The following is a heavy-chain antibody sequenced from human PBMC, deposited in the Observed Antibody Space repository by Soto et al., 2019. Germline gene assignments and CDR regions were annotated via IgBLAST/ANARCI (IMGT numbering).Heavy chain of an antibody. CDR2: ISGSGGST. V-gene: IGHV3-23*01. CDR3: ATKGGRGYSYGVDP. Sequence: GGSLRLSCAASGFTFSSYAMSWVRQAPGKGLEWVSAISGSGGSTYYADSVKGRFTISRDNSKNTLYLQMNSLRAEDTAVYYCATKGGRGYSYGVDPWGQGTLVTVSS. D-gene: IGHD5-18*01. J-gene: IGHJ5*02. CDR1: GFTFSSYA.